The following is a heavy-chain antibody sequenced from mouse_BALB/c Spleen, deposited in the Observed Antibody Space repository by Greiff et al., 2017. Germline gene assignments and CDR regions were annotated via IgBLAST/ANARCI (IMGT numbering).Heavy chain of an antibody. J-gene: IGHJ3*01. CDR3: ARDRGLITTASAFAY. Sequence: EVKLVESGGGLVKPGGSLKLSCAASGFTFSSYAMSWVRQTPEKRLEWVASISSGGSTYYPDSVKGRFTISRDNARNILYLQMSSLRSEDTAMYYCARDRGLITTASAFAYWGQGTLVTVSA. CDR1: GFTFSSYA. D-gene: IGHD1-2*01. CDR2: ISSGGST. V-gene: IGHV5-6-5*01.